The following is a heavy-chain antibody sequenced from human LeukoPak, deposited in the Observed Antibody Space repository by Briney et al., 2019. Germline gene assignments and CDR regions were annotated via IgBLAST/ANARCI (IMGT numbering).Heavy chain of an antibody. J-gene: IGHJ4*02. Sequence: PGGSLRLSSAASGFTFDDYTMHWVRQAPGKGLEWVSGISWDGGSIDYADSVKGRFTIYRDNVRTSLYLQMNSLRAEDTALYYCASSYYYDGDNWGQGTLVTVSS. CDR2: ISWDGGSI. V-gene: IGHV3-9*01. CDR3: ASSYYYDGDN. CDR1: GFTFDDYT. D-gene: IGHD3-22*01.